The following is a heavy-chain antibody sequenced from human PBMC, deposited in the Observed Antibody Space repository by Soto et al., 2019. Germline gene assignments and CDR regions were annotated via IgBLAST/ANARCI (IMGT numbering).Heavy chain of an antibody. Sequence: QVQLVQSGAEVKKPGSSVKVSCRASGGTFSSYAISWVRQAPGQGLEWMGGSIPIFGTAHYAQKLHGRVTITADESTSTAYMELSSLRSEDTAVYYCARPPGFAAVAGPFDYWGQGTQVTVCS. CDR3: ARPPGFAAVAGPFDY. CDR1: GGTFSSYA. D-gene: IGHD6-19*01. CDR2: SIPIFGTA. J-gene: IGHJ4*02. V-gene: IGHV1-69*01.